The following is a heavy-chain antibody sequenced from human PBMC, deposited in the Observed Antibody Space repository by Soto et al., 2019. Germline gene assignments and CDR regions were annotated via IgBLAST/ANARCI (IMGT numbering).Heavy chain of an antibody. CDR1: GFLFNSAY. Sequence: EVQLVESGGGLIPPGGSLRLSCAASGFLFNSAYMTWVRQAPGEGLEWLSMINSDGSTLYAESVKGRFTISRDNSKNRLDIKMTSLGAEDTAMYYCARSGYSFAWGYWGQGTLVIVTS. J-gene: IGHJ4*02. D-gene: IGHD5-18*01. CDR3: ARSGYSFAWGY. CDR2: INSDGST. V-gene: IGHV3-53*01.